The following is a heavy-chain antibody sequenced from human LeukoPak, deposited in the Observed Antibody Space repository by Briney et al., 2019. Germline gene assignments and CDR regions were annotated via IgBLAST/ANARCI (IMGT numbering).Heavy chain of an antibody. Sequence: ASVKVSCKVSGYSLSELSTHWVRQAPGQGLEWMGGFDPGDDETIYAQKFQGRVTMTEDTSTDTAYLELSSLRSEDTAVYYCAREGPNVLRYFDWLKYGMDVWGQGTTVTVSS. D-gene: IGHD3-9*01. CDR3: AREGPNVLRYFDWLKYGMDV. V-gene: IGHV1-24*01. CDR1: GYSLSELS. J-gene: IGHJ6*02. CDR2: FDPGDDET.